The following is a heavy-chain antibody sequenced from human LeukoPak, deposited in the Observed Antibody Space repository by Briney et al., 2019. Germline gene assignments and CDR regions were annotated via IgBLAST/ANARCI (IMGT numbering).Heavy chain of an antibody. D-gene: IGHD6-13*01. CDR2: IYYSGST. CDR3: ARAGRRGIAAAAIDY. CDR1: GGSISSGGYY. Sequence: SQTLSLTCTVSGGSISSGGYYWSWIRQHPGKGLEWIGYIYYSGSTYYNPSLKNRVTISVDTSKNQFSPKLSSVTAADTAVYYCARAGRRGIAAAAIDYWGQGTLVTVSS. V-gene: IGHV4-31*03. J-gene: IGHJ4*02.